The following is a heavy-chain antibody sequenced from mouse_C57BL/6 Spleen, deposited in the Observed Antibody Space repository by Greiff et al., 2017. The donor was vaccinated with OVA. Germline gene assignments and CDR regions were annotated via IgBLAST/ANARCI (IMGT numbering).Heavy chain of an antibody. V-gene: IGHV1-9*01. CDR3: ARREGRAWFAY. J-gene: IGHJ3*01. CDR1: GYTFTGYW. CDR2: ILPGSGST. Sequence: QVQLQQSGAELMKPGASVKLSCKATGYTFTGYWIEWVKQRPGHGLEWIGEILPGSGSTNYNEKFKGKATFTADTYSNTAYMQLSSLTTEDSAIYYCARREGRAWFAYWGQGTLVTVSA.